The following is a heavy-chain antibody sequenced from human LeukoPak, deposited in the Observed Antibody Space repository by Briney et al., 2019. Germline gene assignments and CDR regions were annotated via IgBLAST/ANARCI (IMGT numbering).Heavy chain of an antibody. D-gene: IGHD6-6*01. CDR1: GFTFRSYG. J-gene: IGHJ4*02. CDR3: ARISSSYDYDY. V-gene: IGHV3-64*01. CDR2: ISSNGGST. Sequence: GGSLSLSCAASGFTFRSYGMHWVRQAPGKGLEYVAAISSNGGSTDYANSVKGRFTISRDNSKNTLYLQMGSLRAEDMAVYYCARISSSYDYDYWGQGTLVTVSS.